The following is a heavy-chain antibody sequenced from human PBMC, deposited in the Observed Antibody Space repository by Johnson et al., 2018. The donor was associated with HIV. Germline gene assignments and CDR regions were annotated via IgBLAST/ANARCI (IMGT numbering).Heavy chain of an antibody. CDR2: ISYDGGSK. CDR1: GFTFSSYA. V-gene: IGHV3-30-3*01. D-gene: IGHD3-10*01. CDR3: AKEAAMVQGGAFDI. Sequence: QMLLVESGGGLVQPGGSLRLSCAASGFTFSSYALHWVRQAPGEGLEWVAVISYDGGSKYYADSVKGRFTISRDNAKNSLYLQMNSLRAEDTALYYCAKEAAMVQGGAFDIWGQGTMVTVSS. J-gene: IGHJ3*02.